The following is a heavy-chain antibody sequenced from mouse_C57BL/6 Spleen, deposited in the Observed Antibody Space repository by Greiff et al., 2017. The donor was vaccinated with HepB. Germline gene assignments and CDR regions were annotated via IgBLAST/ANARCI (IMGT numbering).Heavy chain of an antibody. J-gene: IGHJ2*01. CDR1: GYTFTSYW. CDR2: IDPSDSYT. V-gene: IGHV1-69*01. D-gene: IGHD1-1*01. Sequence: QVQLQQPGAELVMPGASVKLSCKASGYTFTSYWMHWVKQRPGQGLEWIGEIDPSDSYTNYNQKFKGKSTLTVDKSSSTAYMQLSSLTSEDSAVYYCARAGLLLGFDYWGQGTTLTVSS. CDR3: ARAGLLLGFDY.